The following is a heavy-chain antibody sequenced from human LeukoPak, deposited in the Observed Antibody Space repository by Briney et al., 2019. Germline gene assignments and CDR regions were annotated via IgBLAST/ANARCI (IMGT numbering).Heavy chain of an antibody. CDR1: GGSISSYY. Sequence: SETLSLTCTVSGGSISSYYWRWIRQPPGKGLEWIGYIYYSGGTNYNPSLKSRVTISVDTSKNQFSLKLSSVIAADTAVYYCARGPWGYYDSQGYWGQGTLVTVSS. V-gene: IGHV4-59*01. J-gene: IGHJ4*02. CDR2: IYYSGGT. CDR3: ARGPWGYYDSQGY. D-gene: IGHD3-22*01.